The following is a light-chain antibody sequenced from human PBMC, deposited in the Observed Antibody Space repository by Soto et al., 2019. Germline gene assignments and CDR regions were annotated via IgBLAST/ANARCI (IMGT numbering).Light chain of an antibody. V-gene: IGKV3-15*01. J-gene: IGKJ1*01. CDR3: QQYNNWPRT. Sequence: EIVLTQSPATLSLSPGERATLSCRASQRISTYLAWYQQTPGQSPRLLIYGASTRATGIPARFSGSGSGTEFTLTISSLQSEDFAVYYCQQYNNWPRTFGQGTKVDIK. CDR2: GAS. CDR1: QRISTY.